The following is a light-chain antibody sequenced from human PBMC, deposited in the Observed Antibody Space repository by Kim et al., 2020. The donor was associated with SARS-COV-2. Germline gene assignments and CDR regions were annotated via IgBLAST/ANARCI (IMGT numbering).Light chain of an antibody. V-gene: IGLV6-57*01. CDR3: QSYDSSNHWV. CDR1: SGSIASNY. J-gene: IGLJ3*02. Sequence: NFMLTQPHSVSESPGKTVTISCTRSSGSIASNYVQWYQQRPGSSPTTVIYEDNQRPSGVPDRFSGSIDSSSNSASLTISRLKTEDEADYYCQSYDSSNHWVFGGGTKVTVL. CDR2: EDN.